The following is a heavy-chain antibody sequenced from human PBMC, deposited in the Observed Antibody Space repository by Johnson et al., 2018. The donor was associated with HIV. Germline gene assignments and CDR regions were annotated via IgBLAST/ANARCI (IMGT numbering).Heavy chain of an antibody. CDR3: AREGVWVKAFDI. CDR2: IKQDGSEK. CDR1: GFTLSSYW. V-gene: IGHV3-7*05. J-gene: IGHJ3*02. D-gene: IGHD1-26*01. Sequence: VQLVESGGGLVQPGGSLRLSCAASGFTLSSYWMSWVRQAPGKGLDWVANIKQDGSEKYYVDSVKGRFTISRDNAKNSLYLQMNSLRAEDTAVYYCAREGVWVKAFDIWGQGTMVTVSS.